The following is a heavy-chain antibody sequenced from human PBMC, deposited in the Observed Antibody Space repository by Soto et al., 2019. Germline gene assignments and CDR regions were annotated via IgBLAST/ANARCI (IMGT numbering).Heavy chain of an antibody. V-gene: IGHV3-64*01. J-gene: IGHJ4*02. CDR3: ARDQWNDGYSYGSDY. CDR2: ISSNGGST. Sequence: GGSLRLSCAASGFTFSSYAMHWVRQAPGKGLEYVSAISSNGGSTYYANSVKGRFTISRDNSKNTLYLQMGSLRAEDMAVYYCARDQWNDGYSYGSDYWGQGTLVTVSS. CDR1: GFTFSSYA. D-gene: IGHD5-18*01.